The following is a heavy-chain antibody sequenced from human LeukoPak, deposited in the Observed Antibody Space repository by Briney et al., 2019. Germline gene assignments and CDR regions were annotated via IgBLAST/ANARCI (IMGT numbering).Heavy chain of an antibody. CDR3: AKVTNVSWYYDFRSGPNWCIP. V-gene: IGHV4-39*02. CDR1: GGSISSSYYY. CDR2: IYYSGST. Sequence: PSETLSLTCTVSGGSISSSYYYSGWIRQPPGKGLEWIGTIYYSGSTYYNPSLKSRVTISVDTSENQFSLKLSSVTAPDTAVYYCAKVTNVSWYYDFRSGPNWCIPWGQGTLVTVSS. J-gene: IGHJ5*02. D-gene: IGHD3-3*01.